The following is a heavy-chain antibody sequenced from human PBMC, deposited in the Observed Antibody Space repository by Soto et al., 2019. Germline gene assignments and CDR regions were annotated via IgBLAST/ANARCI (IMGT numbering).Heavy chain of an antibody. J-gene: IGHJ6*02. CDR3: ARDRVSGVTIFGYYYYYGMDV. V-gene: IGHV3-53*01. CDR1: GFTVSSNY. CDR2: IYSGGST. D-gene: IGHD3-3*01. Sequence: EVQLVESGGGLIQPGGSLRLSCAASGFTVSSNYMSWVRQAPGKGLEWVSVIYSGGSTYYADSVKGRFTISRDNSKNTLYLQMNSPRAEDTAVYYCARDRVSGVTIFGYYYYYGMDVWGQGTTVTVSS.